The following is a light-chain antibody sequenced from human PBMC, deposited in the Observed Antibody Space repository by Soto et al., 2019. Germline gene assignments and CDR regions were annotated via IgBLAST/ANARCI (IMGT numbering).Light chain of an antibody. J-gene: IGKJ1*01. CDR1: ESVSSW. V-gene: IGKV1-5*03. Sequence: DIQMTQSPSTLSASVGDRATITCRASESVSSWLAWYQQKPGRTPKLLIYQASTLETGVPSRFSGSGSGTEFTLTISSLQPDDFATYYCQQYNAYSQAFGQGTKVEIK. CDR3: QQYNAYSQA. CDR2: QAS.